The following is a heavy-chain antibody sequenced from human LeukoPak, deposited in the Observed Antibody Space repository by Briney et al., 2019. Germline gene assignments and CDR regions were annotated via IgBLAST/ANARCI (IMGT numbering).Heavy chain of an antibody. J-gene: IGHJ4*02. CDR3: AKSEGIAVAGTVSDY. Sequence: GGSLRLSCAASGFTFSSYAMSWVRQAPGKGLEWVSAISGGGGSTYYADSVKGRFTISRDNSKNTLYLQMNSLRAEDTAVYYCAKSEGIAVAGTVSDYWGQGTLVTVSS. D-gene: IGHD6-19*01. CDR2: ISGGGGST. CDR1: GFTFSSYA. V-gene: IGHV3-23*01.